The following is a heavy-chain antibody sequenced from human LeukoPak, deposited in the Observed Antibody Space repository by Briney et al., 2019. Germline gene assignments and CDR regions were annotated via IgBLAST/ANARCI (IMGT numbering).Heavy chain of an antibody. CDR2: IKEDGSEN. CDR1: RLTISSYG. Sequence: GGSLRLSCEASRLTISSYGMTWLRQAPGKGLEWVAYIKEDGSENFYVGSVKGRFTISRYNARKSVYLQMNSLRVEDTAVYYCARGAGVFFDNWGQGTLVTVSS. D-gene: IGHD3-10*01. J-gene: IGHJ4*02. V-gene: IGHV3-7*01. CDR3: ARGAGVFFDN.